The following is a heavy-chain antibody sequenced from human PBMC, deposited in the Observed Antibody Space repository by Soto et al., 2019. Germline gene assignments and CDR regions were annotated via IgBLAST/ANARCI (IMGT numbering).Heavy chain of an antibody. CDR1: GGTFSSYA. Sequence: QVQLVQSGAEVKQPGSSVKVSCKASGGTFSSYAISWVRQAPGQGLEWMGGIIPIFGTANYAQKFQGRVTITADESTSTAYMELSSLRSEDTAVYYCARERGSSSSYYYYGMDVWGQGTTVTVSS. V-gene: IGHV1-69*01. CDR3: ARERGSSSSYYYYGMDV. D-gene: IGHD6-13*01. CDR2: IIPIFGTA. J-gene: IGHJ6*02.